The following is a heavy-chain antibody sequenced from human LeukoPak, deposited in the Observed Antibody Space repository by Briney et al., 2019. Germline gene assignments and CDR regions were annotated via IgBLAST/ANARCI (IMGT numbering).Heavy chain of an antibody. D-gene: IGHD3-22*01. Sequence: ASVKVSCKASGYTFTSYDINWVRQANGQGLEWMGWMNPNSGNTGYAQKFQGRVTMTRNTSISTAYMELSSLRSEDTAVYYCARGLDYYDSRFNYYYGMDVWGQGTTVTVSS. CDR3: ARGLDYYDSRFNYYYGMDV. V-gene: IGHV1-8*01. CDR2: MNPNSGNT. CDR1: GYTFTSYD. J-gene: IGHJ6*02.